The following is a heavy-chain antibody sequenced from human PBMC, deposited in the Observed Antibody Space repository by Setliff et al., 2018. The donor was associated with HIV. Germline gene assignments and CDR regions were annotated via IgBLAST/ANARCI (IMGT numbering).Heavy chain of an antibody. D-gene: IGHD6-19*01. Sequence: GASVKVSCKASGGTFSRYAISWVRQAPGQGLEWMGGISAFNGNTNYAQKFQGRVTMTTDTSTSTAYLELRSLRSDDTAVYYCARGQSSGWYAGRSYYYYMDVWGKGTTVTVSS. CDR1: GGTFSRYA. CDR3: ARGQSSGWYAGRSYYYYMDV. CDR2: ISAFNGNT. V-gene: IGHV1-18*01. J-gene: IGHJ6*03.